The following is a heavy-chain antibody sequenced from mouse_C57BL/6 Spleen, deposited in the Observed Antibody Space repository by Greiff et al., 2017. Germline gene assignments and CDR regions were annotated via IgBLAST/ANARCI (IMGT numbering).Heavy chain of an antibody. Sequence: VQLKESGPVLVKPGASVKMSCKASGYTFTDYYMNWVKQSHGKSLEWIGVINPYNGGTSYNQKFKGKATLTVDKSSSTAYMELNSLTSEDSAVYYCARSFYYDSFDVWGTVTTVTVSS. J-gene: IGHJ1*03. CDR2: INPYNGGT. CDR3: ARSFYYDSFDV. V-gene: IGHV1-19*01. D-gene: IGHD2-4*01. CDR1: GYTFTDYY.